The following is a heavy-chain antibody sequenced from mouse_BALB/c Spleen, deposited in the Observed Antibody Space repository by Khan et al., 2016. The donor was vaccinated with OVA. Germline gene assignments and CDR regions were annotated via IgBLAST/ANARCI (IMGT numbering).Heavy chain of an antibody. Sequence: EVQLVESGPGLVKPSQSLSLTCTVTGYSFTSDYAWNLIRQFPGNKLEWMDYITSTGNTTYNPSLKSRISITRDTSKNKFFLQMNSVTTEDTATYYCARRFTYWGQGTLVTVSA. CDR3: ARRFTY. CDR2: ITSTGNT. V-gene: IGHV3-2*02. J-gene: IGHJ3*01. CDR1: GYSFTSDYA.